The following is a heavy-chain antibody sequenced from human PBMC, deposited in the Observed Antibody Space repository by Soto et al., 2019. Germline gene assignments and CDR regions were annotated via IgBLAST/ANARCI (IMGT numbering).Heavy chain of an antibody. V-gene: IGHV3-30*18. CDR2: ISYDGSNK. CDR1: GFTFSSYG. J-gene: IGHJ4*02. Sequence: GGSLRLSCAASGFTFSSYGMHWVRQAPGKGLEWVAVISYDGSNKYYADSVKGRFTISRDNSKNTLYLQMNSLRAEDTAVYYCAKDGDVFLDYWGQGTLVTVSS. CDR3: AKDGDVFLDY. D-gene: IGHD2-21*01.